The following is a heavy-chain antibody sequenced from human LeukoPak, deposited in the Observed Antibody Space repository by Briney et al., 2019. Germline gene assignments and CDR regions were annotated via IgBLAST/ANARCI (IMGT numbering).Heavy chain of an antibody. CDR3: ARGRLTPPICYMDV. Sequence: SETLSLTRAVYGGSFSVYYWSWIRQPPGKGLEWIGEINHSGSTIHSPSLKSRITISVDTSRNQFSLKLSSVTAADTAVYYCARGRLTPPICYMDVWDKGTTVTVSS. CDR1: GGSFSVYY. CDR2: INHSGST. V-gene: IGHV4-34*01. D-gene: IGHD3-16*01. J-gene: IGHJ6*03.